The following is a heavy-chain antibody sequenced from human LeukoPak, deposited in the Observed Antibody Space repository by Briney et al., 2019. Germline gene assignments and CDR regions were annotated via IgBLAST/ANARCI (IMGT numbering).Heavy chain of an antibody. D-gene: IGHD6-19*01. CDR3: ARVSSSGPSTVWFDP. CDR2: IYYSGST. Sequence: SETLSLTCTVSGGSISSYYWSWIRQPPGKGLEWIGYIYYSGSTNYNPSLKNRVTISVDTSKNQFSLKLSSVTAADTAVYYCARVSSSGPSTVWFDPWGQGTLVTVSS. J-gene: IGHJ5*02. CDR1: GGSISSYY. V-gene: IGHV4-59*01.